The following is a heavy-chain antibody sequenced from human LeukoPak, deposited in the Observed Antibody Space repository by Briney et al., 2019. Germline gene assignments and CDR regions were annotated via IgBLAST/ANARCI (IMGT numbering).Heavy chain of an antibody. J-gene: IGHJ4*02. V-gene: IGHV4-39*01. CDR2: IYYIGPT. D-gene: IGHD2-15*01. Sequence: SETLSLTCTVSGGSISSSYYWGCMRQPPGKRLEGSGSIYYIGPTYYNPPLKSRVTISVDTSKNQFSLKLSSVTAADTAVYYCARLGDCSGGSCYSSAVYFDYWGQGTLVTVSS. CDR1: GGSISSSYY. CDR3: ARLGDCSGGSCYSSAVYFDY.